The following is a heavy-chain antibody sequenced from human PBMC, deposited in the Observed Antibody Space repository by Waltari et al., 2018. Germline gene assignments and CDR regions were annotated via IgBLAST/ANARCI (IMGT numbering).Heavy chain of an antibody. CDR2: VDPEDGQA. V-gene: IGHV1-69-2*01. D-gene: IGHD3-10*01. CDR3: ATAPGGGSSASRPFHF. CDR1: GSTFTDYT. J-gene: IGHJ3*01. Sequence: EVHLLQSGAELKKPGTPVKIPCKLSGSTFTDYTIHWVRQAPGEGLQWGGLVDPEDGQAISADKFQGRVTMTADTSTDTAYLELTSLTSEDTAVFFCATAPGGGSSASRPFHFWGQGTMITVSS.